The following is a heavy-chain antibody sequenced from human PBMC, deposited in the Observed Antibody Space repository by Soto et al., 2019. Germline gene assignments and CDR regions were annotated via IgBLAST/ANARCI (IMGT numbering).Heavy chain of an antibody. V-gene: IGHV4-31*03. Sequence: QVQLQESGPGLVKPSQTLSLTCIVSGGSISSNDFYWSWIRQHPGKGLEWIGYIYYSGNTYYNPSRKSRVTILGDTSKNQFSLKVSSVTAADTAVYYCARLSGSWQSGFDPWGQGTLGTVSS. D-gene: IGHD6-13*01. CDR2: IYYSGNT. CDR3: ARLSGSWQSGFDP. J-gene: IGHJ5*02. CDR1: GGSISSNDFY.